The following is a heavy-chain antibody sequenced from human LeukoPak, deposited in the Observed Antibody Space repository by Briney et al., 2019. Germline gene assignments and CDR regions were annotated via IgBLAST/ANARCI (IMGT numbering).Heavy chain of an antibody. Sequence: HTGRSLRLSCAASGFTFSSYAMSWVRQAPGKGLEWVSTISGSGGSTYYADSVKGRFTISRDNSKNTLYLQMNSLRAEDTAVYYCAKKRGSGSLYFDYWGQGTLVTVSS. CDR3: AKKRGSGSLYFDY. J-gene: IGHJ4*02. V-gene: IGHV3-23*01. CDR2: ISGSGGST. CDR1: GFTFSSYA. D-gene: IGHD3-10*01.